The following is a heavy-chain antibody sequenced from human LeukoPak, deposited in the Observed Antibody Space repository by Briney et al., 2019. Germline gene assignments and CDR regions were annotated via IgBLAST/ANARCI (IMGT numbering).Heavy chain of an antibody. Sequence: GVSVKVSCKASGYTFTSYGISWVRQAPGQGLEWMGWINPNSGGTNYAQKFQGRVTMTRDTSISTAYMELSRLRSDDTAVYYCARAPNWNDFDYWGQGTLVTVSS. CDR2: INPNSGGT. J-gene: IGHJ4*02. CDR1: GYTFTSYG. D-gene: IGHD1-1*01. CDR3: ARAPNWNDFDY. V-gene: IGHV1-2*02.